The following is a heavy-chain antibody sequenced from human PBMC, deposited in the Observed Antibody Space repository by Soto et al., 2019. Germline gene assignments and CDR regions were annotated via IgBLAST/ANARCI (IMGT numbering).Heavy chain of an antibody. CDR3: SRENWFQDY. J-gene: IGHJ4*02. D-gene: IGHD3-9*01. Sequence: EVRLVESGGGLVQPGGSLRLSCAASGFTFSNYYMTWVRQAPGKGPEWVASIKYDGNEQNYVDSVKGRFTISRDNAKNSLYLQMNSLRAEDTALYYCSRENWFQDYWGQGTLVTVSS. V-gene: IGHV3-7*03. CDR2: IKYDGNEQ. CDR1: GFTFSNYY.